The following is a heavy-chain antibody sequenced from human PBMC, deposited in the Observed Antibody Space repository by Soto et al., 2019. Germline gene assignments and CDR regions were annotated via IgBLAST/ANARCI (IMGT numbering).Heavy chain of an antibody. CDR1: GYTFTSYY. J-gene: IGHJ4*02. CDR2: INLNGGST. V-gene: IGHV1-46*01. D-gene: IGHD2-15*01. CDR3: ARVRYGGRSYDY. Sequence: ASVKVSCKTSGYTFTSYYMHWVRQAPGHGLEWMGVINLNGGSTSYAQKFQDRVTMTGDTATSTLYMELSRLRDEDTAVYYCARVRYGGRSYDYSGQGTLVTVSS.